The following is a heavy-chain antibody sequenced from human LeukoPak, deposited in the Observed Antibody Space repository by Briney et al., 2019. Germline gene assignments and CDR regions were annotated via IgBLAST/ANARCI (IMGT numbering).Heavy chain of an antibody. V-gene: IGHV4-34*01. CDR3: ARKRSWRAFDI. Sequence: SETLSLTCAVYGGSFSGYYWSWIRQPPGKGLEWIGEINHSGSTNYNPSLKSRVTISVDTSKNQFSLKLSSVTAADTAVFYCARKRSWRAFDIWGQGTMVTVSS. J-gene: IGHJ3*02. D-gene: IGHD1-26*01. CDR1: GGSFSGYY. CDR2: INHSGST.